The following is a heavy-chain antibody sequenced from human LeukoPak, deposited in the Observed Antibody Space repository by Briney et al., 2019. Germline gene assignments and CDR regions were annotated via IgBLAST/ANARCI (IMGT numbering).Heavy chain of an antibody. D-gene: IGHD3-3*01. V-gene: IGHV3-21*04. Sequence: PGGSLRLSCAASGFTFSSYSMNWVRQAPGKGLEWVSSISSSSSYIYYADSVKGRFTISRDNSKNTLYLQMNSLRAGDTAVYFCAKGSTYHEFWGSYYSDSWGQGTLVTVSS. CDR3: AKGSTYHEFWGSYYSDS. J-gene: IGHJ5*01. CDR2: ISSSSSYI. CDR1: GFTFSSYS.